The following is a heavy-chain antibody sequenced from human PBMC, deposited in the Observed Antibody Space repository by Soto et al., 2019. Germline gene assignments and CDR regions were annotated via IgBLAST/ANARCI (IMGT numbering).Heavy chain of an antibody. J-gene: IGHJ4*02. CDR2: IWSDGSNK. V-gene: IGHV3-33*06. CDR1: GFTFSTYG. Sequence: GGSLRLSCAASGFTFSTYGMHWVRQAPGKGLEWVALIWSDGSNKYYADSVKGRFTISRDNSKKTLFLQMNSLRAEDTAVYYCAKPRANSGIGVAGVDYWGQGTLVTVSS. CDR3: AKPRANSGIGVAGVDY. D-gene: IGHD6-19*01.